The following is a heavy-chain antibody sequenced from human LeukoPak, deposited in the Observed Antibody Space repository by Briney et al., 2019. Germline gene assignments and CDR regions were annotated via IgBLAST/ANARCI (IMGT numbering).Heavy chain of an antibody. D-gene: IGHD3-3*01. CDR2: IYYSGST. CDR1: GGSISSSIYY. J-gene: IGHJ5*02. CDR3: ARGQYDFWSGYLSRFDP. Sequence: PSETLSLTCTVSGGSISSSIYYWGWIRQPPGKGLEWIGSIYYSGSTYYNPSLKSRVTISVDTSKNQFSLKLSSVTAADTAVYYCARGQYDFWSGYLSRFDPWGQGTLVTVSS. V-gene: IGHV4-39*07.